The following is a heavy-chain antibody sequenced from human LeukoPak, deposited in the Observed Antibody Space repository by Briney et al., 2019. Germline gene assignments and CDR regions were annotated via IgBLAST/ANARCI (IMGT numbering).Heavy chain of an antibody. Sequence: PGRSLRLSCAASGFTFDDYAMHWVRQAPGKGLEWVSGISWNSGSIGYADSVKGRFTISRDNAKNSLYLQMNSLRAEDTALYYCAVLFGVGEKDHYYYGMDVWGQGTTVTVSS. CDR2: ISWNSGSI. CDR3: AVLFGVGEKDHYYYGMDV. D-gene: IGHD3-10*01. J-gene: IGHJ6*02. V-gene: IGHV3-9*01. CDR1: GFTFDDYA.